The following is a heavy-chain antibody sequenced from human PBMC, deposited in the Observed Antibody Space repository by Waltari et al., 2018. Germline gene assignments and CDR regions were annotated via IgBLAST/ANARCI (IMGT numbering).Heavy chain of an antibody. J-gene: IGHJ3*02. CDR3: AKDLYAGSAFDI. V-gene: IGHV3-23*04. Sequence: EVQLVESGGGLVQPGGSLRLSCAASGFTFSSSAMSWVRQAPGKGLEWVSAISGSGGSTYYADSLKVRFTISRDNSKNTLYLQMNSLRAEDTAVYYCAKDLYAGSAFDIWGQGTMVTVSS. D-gene: IGHD4-17*01. CDR2: ISGSGGST. CDR1: GFTFSSSA.